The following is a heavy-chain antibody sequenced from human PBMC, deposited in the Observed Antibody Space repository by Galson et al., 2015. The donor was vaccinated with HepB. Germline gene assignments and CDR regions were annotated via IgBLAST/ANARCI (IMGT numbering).Heavy chain of an antibody. J-gene: IGHJ4*02. CDR2: INPSDGSI. V-gene: IGHV1-46*01. Sequence: SVKVSCKASGYTFTTYYVHWVRQAPGQGLEWMGIINPSDGSISHTQKFQGRITMTRDTSTSTLYMELSSLSSEDTAVYYCARNINWGSDYWGFLWGQGTLVTVSS. D-gene: IGHD7-27*01. CDR3: ARNINWGSDYWGFL. CDR1: GYTFTTYY.